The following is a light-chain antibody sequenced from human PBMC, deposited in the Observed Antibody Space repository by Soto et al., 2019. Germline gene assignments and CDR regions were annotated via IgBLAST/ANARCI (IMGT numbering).Light chain of an antibody. V-gene: IGKV3-20*01. J-gene: IGKJ2*01. CDR1: QSVSSSY. Sequence: EIVLTQSPGTLSLSPGERATLSCRASQSVSSSYLAWYQQKPGQAPSLLIYGASSRATGIPDRFSGSGSGTDLTLTISRLEAEDFAVYYWQQYGSSPYTFGQGTELEIK. CDR2: GAS. CDR3: QQYGSSPYT.